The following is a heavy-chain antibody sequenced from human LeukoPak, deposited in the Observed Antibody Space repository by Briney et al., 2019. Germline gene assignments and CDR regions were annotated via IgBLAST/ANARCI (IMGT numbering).Heavy chain of an antibody. V-gene: IGHV1-2*02. CDR2: IHPNNGAT. CDR3: ARDGPAQMVDFDY. J-gene: IGHJ4*02. D-gene: IGHD3-10*01. Sequence: ASVKVSCKASGYTLTGSGGDLDWLRQAPGQGLECVGWIHPNNGATLYAQKFQGRVAMTTDTSISTAYMELSRLRPDDTAMYYCARDGPAQMVDFDYWGQGTLVTVSS. CDR1: GYTLTGSGGD.